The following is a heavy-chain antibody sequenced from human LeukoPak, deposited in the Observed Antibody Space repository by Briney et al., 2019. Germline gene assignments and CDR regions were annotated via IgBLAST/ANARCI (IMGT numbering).Heavy chain of an antibody. CDR3: ARHQVDYSNDNWFDP. V-gene: IGHV4-39*01. Sequence: SETLSLTCTVSGGSISSSSYYWGWIRQPPGKGLEWIGSIYYSGSTYYNPSLKSRVTISVDTSKNQFSPKLSSVTAADTAVYYCARHQVDYSNDNWFDPWGQGTLVTVSS. CDR2: IYYSGST. D-gene: IGHD4-11*01. CDR1: GGSISSSSYY. J-gene: IGHJ5*02.